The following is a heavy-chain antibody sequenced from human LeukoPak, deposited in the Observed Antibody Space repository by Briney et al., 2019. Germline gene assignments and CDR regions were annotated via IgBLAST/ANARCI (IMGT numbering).Heavy chain of an antibody. V-gene: IGHV3-53*01. CDR3: ARQSSGWFFDY. CDR2: IYSGGST. J-gene: IGHJ4*02. Sequence: GGSLRLSCAASGFTVSSNYMSWVRQAPGKGLEWVSVIYSGGSTYYADSAKGRFTISRDNSKNTLYLQMNSLRAEDTAVYYCARQSSGWFFDYWGQGTLVTVSS. CDR1: GFTVSSNY. D-gene: IGHD6-19*01.